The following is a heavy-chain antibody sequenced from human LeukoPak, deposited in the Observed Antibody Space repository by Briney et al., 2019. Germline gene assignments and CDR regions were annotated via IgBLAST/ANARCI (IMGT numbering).Heavy chain of an antibody. CDR3: ARDRTGDYVVDY. CDR2: IIPILGIA. J-gene: IGHJ4*02. D-gene: IGHD4-17*01. V-gene: IGHV1-69*04. Sequence: TVKVSCKASGGTFSSYAISWVRQAPGQGLEWMGRIIPILGIANYAQKFQGRVTITADKSTSTAYMELSSLRSEDTAVYYCARDRTGDYVVDYWGQGTLVTVSS. CDR1: GGTFSSYA.